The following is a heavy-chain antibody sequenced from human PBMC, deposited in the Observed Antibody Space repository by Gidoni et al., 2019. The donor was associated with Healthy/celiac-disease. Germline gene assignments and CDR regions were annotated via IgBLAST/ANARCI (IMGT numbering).Heavy chain of an antibody. D-gene: IGHD1-1*01. J-gene: IGHJ4*02. CDR1: GFTFSSYW. V-gene: IGHV3-7*03. CDR3: ARDWGGNWNDEYYFDY. CDR2: IKQDGSEK. Sequence: VQLVESGGGLVQPGGSLRLSCAASGFTFSSYWMSWVRQAPGKGLEWVANIKQDGSEKYYVDSVKGRFTISRDNAKNSLYLQMNSLRAEDTAVYYCARDWGGNWNDEYYFDYWGQGTLVTVSS.